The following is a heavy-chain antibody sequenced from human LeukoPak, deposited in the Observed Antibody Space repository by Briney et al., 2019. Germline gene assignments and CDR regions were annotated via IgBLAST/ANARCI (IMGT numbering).Heavy chain of an antibody. J-gene: IGHJ4*02. Sequence: PGGSLRLSCAASEITFSSYWMTWVRQAPGKGLEWVASIKQDGNEKYYVDSVRGRFTISRDNAKNSLYLQMNSLRAEDTAVYYCAKDMMAIAAAGLLFDYWGQGTLVTVSS. D-gene: IGHD6-13*01. V-gene: IGHV3-7*01. CDR2: IKQDGNEK. CDR1: EITFSSYW. CDR3: AKDMMAIAAAGLLFDY.